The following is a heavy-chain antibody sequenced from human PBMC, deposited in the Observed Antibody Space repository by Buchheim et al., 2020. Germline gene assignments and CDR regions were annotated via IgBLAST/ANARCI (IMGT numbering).Heavy chain of an antibody. D-gene: IGHD6-13*01. V-gene: IGHV3-7*01. CDR1: GFTFSSYW. Sequence: VQLVESGGGLVQPGGSLRVSCAASGFTFSSYWMSWVRQAPGKGLEWVANIKQDGSEKNYADSVKGRFTISRDNAKNSLYLQMNSLRVEDTAVYYCARAGGTSWADYWGQGTL. CDR2: IKQDGSEK. J-gene: IGHJ4*02. CDR3: ARAGGTSWADY.